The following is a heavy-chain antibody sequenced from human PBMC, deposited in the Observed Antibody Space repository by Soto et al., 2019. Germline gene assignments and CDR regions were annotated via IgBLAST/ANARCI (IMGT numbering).Heavy chain of an antibody. CDR1: GFTFSSYW. J-gene: IGHJ6*03. V-gene: IGHV3-7*01. CDR3: ARVPAHDPYYYYYYYMDV. Sequence: GSLRLSCAASGFTFSSYWMSWVRQAPGKGLEWVANIKQDGSEKYYVDYVKGRFTISRDNAENSLYLQMNSLRAEDTALYYCARVPAHDPYYYYYYYMDVWGKGTTVTVSS. CDR2: IKQDGSEK. D-gene: IGHD1-1*01.